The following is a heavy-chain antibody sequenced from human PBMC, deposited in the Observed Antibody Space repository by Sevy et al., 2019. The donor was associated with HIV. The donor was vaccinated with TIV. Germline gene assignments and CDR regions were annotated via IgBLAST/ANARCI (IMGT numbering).Heavy chain of an antibody. D-gene: IGHD5-12*01. J-gene: IGHJ4*01. Sequence: ASVKVSCKASGYTFTGYYMHWVRQAPGQGLEWMGWINPNSGGTNYAQKFQGRVTMTRDTSISTAYMELSRLRSDDTAVYYCARGKVATIPPDFDYWGHGTLVTVSS. V-gene: IGHV1-2*02. CDR2: INPNSGGT. CDR3: ARGKVATIPPDFDY. CDR1: GYTFTGYY.